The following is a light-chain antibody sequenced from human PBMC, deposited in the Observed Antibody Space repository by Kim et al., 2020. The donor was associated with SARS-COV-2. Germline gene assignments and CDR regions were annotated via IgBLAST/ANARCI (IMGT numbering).Light chain of an antibody. CDR2: GNN. J-gene: IGLJ2*01. CDR1: NSNIGAGYD. V-gene: IGLV1-40*01. Sequence: QSVLTQPPSVSGAPGQRVTISCTGSNSNIGAGYDVHWYRQVPGTAPKLLIYGNNNRPSGVPDRFSASKSGTSASLAITGLQAEDEADYYCHSYDNNLSVVFGGGTKVTVL. CDR3: HSYDNNLSVV.